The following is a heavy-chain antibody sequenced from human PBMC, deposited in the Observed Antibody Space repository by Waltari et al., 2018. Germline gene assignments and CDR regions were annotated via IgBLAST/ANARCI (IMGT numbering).Heavy chain of an antibody. CDR1: GFTFDDYG. V-gene: IGHV3-20*04. Sequence: EVQLVESGGVVVRPGGSLRLSCSASGFTFDDYGMGWVRQAPGKGREWVSGINWNGGSTGYADSVKGRFTISRDNAKNSLYLQMNSLRAEDTALYYCARDGGVRLDDAFDIWGQGTMVTVSS. D-gene: IGHD2-8*01. CDR3: ARDGGVRLDDAFDI. J-gene: IGHJ3*02. CDR2: INWNGGST.